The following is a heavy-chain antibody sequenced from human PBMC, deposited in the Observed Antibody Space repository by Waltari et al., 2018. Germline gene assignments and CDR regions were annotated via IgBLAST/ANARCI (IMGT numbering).Heavy chain of an antibody. V-gene: IGHV1-8*01. Sequence: QVQLVQSGAEVKKHGASVKVSCKASGYTFTSYDINWVRQATGQGLEWMGWMNPSSSNTGNAHKFQGGVTMTKNTSISTAYMELSSLGSEDTAEYYCAGATGYSSDWCDYWGQGTLVTVSS. CDR1: GYTFTSYD. J-gene: IGHJ4*02. CDR2: MNPSSSNT. D-gene: IGHD6-19*01. CDR3: AGATGYSSDWCDY.